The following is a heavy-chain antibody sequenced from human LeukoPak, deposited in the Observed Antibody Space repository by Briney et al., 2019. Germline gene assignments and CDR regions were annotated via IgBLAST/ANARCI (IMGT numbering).Heavy chain of an antibody. CDR2: INHSGST. D-gene: IGHD3-22*01. CDR1: GGSFSGYY. CDR3: ARSPYYYDSSGYYGYYFDY. J-gene: IGHJ4*02. V-gene: IGHV4-34*01. Sequence: SETLSLTCAVYGGSFSGYYWSWIRQPPGKGLEWIGEINHSGSTYYNPSLKSRVTISVDTSKNQFSLKLSSVTAADTAVYYCARSPYYYDSSGYYGYYFDYWGQGTLVTVSS.